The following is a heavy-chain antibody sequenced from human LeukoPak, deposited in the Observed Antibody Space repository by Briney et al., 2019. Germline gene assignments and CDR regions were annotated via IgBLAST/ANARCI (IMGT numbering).Heavy chain of an antibody. CDR2: ISSSSSTI. CDR1: GFTFSSYS. V-gene: IGHV3-48*01. J-gene: IGHJ6*03. Sequence: GGSLRLSCAASGFTFSSYSMNWVRQAPGKGLEWVSYISSSSSTIYYADSVKGRFTISRDNAKNSLYLQMNSLRAEDTAVYYCAREGYCSGGSCYSIFYYYYYMDVWGKGTTVTVSS. CDR3: AREGYCSGGSCYSIFYYYYYMDV. D-gene: IGHD2-15*01.